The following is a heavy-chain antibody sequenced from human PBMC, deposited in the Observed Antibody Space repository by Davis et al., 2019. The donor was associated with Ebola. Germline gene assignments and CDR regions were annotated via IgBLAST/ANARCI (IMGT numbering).Heavy chain of an antibody. CDR2: IYSGDSDT. CDR1: GYSFSNFW. CDR3: ARQASLYGAIDY. V-gene: IGHV5-51*01. Sequence: GESLKISCKGSGYSFSNFWIGWVRQMPGKGLEWMGVIYSGDSDTRYSPSFEGQVTISVDRSITTAHLQWSSLKASDTAIYYCARQASLYGAIDYWGQGTLITVSS. J-gene: IGHJ4*02. D-gene: IGHD4/OR15-4a*01.